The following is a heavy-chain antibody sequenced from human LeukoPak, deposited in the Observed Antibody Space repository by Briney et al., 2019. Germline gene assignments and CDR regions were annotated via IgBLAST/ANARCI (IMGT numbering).Heavy chain of an antibody. Sequence: PSETLSLTCAVYGGSFSGYYWSWIRQPPGKGLEWIGEINHSGSTNYNPSLKSRVTISVDTSKNQFSLKLSSVTAADTAVYYCARHRSRWQSYYFDYWAQGTLVTVSS. J-gene: IGHJ4*02. CDR2: INHSGST. V-gene: IGHV4-34*01. D-gene: IGHD6-13*01. CDR1: GGSFSGYY. CDR3: ARHRSRWQSYYFDY.